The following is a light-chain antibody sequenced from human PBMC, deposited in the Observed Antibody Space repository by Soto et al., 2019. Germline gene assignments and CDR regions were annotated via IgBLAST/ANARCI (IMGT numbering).Light chain of an antibody. CDR3: QQYGSSPRT. J-gene: IGKJ1*01. CDR2: GAS. V-gene: IGKV3-20*01. Sequence: DIVLTQSPGTLSLSPGERATLSCRASQSVSSSYLAWYQQKPGQAPRLLIYGASSRATGIPARFSGSESGTDFTLTISRLEPEDFAVYYCQQYGSSPRTFGQGTKVEIK. CDR1: QSVSSSY.